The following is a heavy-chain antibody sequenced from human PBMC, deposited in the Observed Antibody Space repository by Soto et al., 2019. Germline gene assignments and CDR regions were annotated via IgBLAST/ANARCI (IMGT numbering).Heavy chain of an antibody. J-gene: IGHJ6*03. CDR1: GYTFTSYD. CDR2: MNPNSGNT. D-gene: IGHD2-2*01. Sequence: ASVKVSCKASGYTFTSYDINWVRQATGQGLEWMGWMNPNSGNTGYAQKFQGRVTMTRNTSISTAYMELSSLRSEDTAVYYCARVGLGYCSSTSCPYYYYMDVWGKGTTLTVSS. V-gene: IGHV1-8*01. CDR3: ARVGLGYCSSTSCPYYYYMDV.